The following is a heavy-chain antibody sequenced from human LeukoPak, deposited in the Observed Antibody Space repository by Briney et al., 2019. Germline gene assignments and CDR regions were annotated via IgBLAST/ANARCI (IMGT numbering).Heavy chain of an antibody. D-gene: IGHD3-22*01. V-gene: IGHV3-33*01. Sequence: GGSLRLSCAASGFTFSSYGMRWVRQAPGKGLEWVAVIWYDGSNKYYADSVKGRFTISRDNSKNTLYLQMNSLRAEDTAVYYCARDPAPRYYYDSSGYPDYWGQGTLVTVSS. CDR2: IWYDGSNK. CDR1: GFTFSSYG. CDR3: ARDPAPRYYYDSSGYPDY. J-gene: IGHJ4*02.